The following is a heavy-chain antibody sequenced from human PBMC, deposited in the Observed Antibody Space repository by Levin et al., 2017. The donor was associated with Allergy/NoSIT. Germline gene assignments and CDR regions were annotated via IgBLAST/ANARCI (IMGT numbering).Heavy chain of an antibody. V-gene: IGHV3-30-3*01. CDR3: ARGHDCSSTSCYLGRQDYYYYYMDV. D-gene: IGHD2-2*01. Sequence: GESLKISCAASGFTFISYAMHWVRQAPGKGLEWVAVISYDGGDKYYADSVKGRFTISRDNSKNTLYLQMNSLRPEDTAVYYCARGHDCSSTSCYLGRQDYYYYYMDVWGKGTTVTVSS. CDR1: GFTFISYA. J-gene: IGHJ6*03. CDR2: ISYDGGDK.